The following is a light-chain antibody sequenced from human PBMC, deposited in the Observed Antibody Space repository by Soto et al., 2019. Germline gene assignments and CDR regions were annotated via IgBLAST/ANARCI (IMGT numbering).Light chain of an antibody. CDR1: QGISIY. Sequence: IQITQSPSLFCASNGDRITITYRASQGISIYLALYQLKPGKAPKLLISAASSLQRVVPSRFSGSASASNYTITISSMKNTDFVTSYCRQHYSKSLTFGRRTKVDIK. V-gene: IGKV1-8*01. CDR3: RQHYSKSLT. CDR2: AAS. J-gene: IGKJ4*01.